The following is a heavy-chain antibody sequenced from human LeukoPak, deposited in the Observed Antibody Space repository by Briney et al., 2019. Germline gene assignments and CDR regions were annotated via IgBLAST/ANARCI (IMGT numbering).Heavy chain of an antibody. CDR3: ARGACSGGSCYQVGPQQRRQEFGI. D-gene: IGHD2-15*01. Sequence: NASETLFLTCTGSGDSISSGGYYWNWIRHPPGKGLESTGHFYRTGHTYYNPSLRGRRTLSEDTSGNQFSLTLTSVTAADTAVYYCARGACSGGSCYQVGPQQRRQEFGIWGKGTRVTVSS. J-gene: IGHJ4*02. CDR2: FYRTGHT. CDR1: GDSISSGGYY. V-gene: IGHV4-31*03.